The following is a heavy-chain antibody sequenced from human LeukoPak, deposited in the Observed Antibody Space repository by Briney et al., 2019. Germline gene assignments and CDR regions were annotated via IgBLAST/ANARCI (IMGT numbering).Heavy chain of an antibody. CDR2: IIPIFGTA. D-gene: IGHD3-22*01. V-gene: IGHV1-69*05. CDR1: GGTFSSYA. J-gene: IGHJ3*02. CDR3: ARPYYYDSSGYYRDAFDI. Sequence: ASVKVSCKASGGTFSSYAISWVRQAPGQGLEWMGGIIPIFGTANYAQKFQGRVTITTDESTSTAYMELSSLRSEDTAVYYCARPYYYDSSGYYRDAFDIWGQGTMVTVSS.